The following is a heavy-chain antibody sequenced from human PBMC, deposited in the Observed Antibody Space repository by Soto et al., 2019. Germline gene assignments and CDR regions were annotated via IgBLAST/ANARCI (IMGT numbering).Heavy chain of an antibody. CDR2: ISYDGSNK. CDR3: AGPLEWLLSNPYYYYYGMDV. D-gene: IGHD3-3*01. Sequence: GGSLRLSCAASGFTFSSYGMHWVRQAPGKGLEWVAVISYDGSNKYYADSVKGRFTISRDNSKNTLYLQMNSLRAEDTAVYYCAGPLEWLLSNPYYYYYGMDVWGQGTTVTVSS. J-gene: IGHJ6*02. V-gene: IGHV3-30*03. CDR1: GFTFSSYG.